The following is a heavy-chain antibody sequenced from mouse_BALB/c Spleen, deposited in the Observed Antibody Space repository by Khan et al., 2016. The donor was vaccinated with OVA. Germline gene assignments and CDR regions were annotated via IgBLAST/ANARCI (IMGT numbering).Heavy chain of an antibody. J-gene: IGHJ4*01. D-gene: IGHD1-1*01. V-gene: IGHV3-2*02. CDR1: GYSITSGYA. CDR2: ISYSGIT. Sequence: EVQLQESGPGLVKPSPSLSLTCTVTGYSITSGYAWNWIRQFPGNKLEWMGYISYSGITSYNPSLRSRISITRDTSKNQFFLQLNSVTTEDTATYYCARKKYYGYAMDYWGQGTSVTVSS. CDR3: ARKKYYGYAMDY.